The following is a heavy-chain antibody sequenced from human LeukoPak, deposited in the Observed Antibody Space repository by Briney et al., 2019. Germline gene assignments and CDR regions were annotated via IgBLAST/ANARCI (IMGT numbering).Heavy chain of an antibody. D-gene: IGHD6-13*01. V-gene: IGHV1-18*01. Sequence: GAPVKVSCKASGYTYTTDGISWVQQAPGQGLEWMGWIDTYSGKTNYAQKFQGRVTMTSDTSTSTAYMELRSLRSDDTAVYYCARDRGIAEAASFDPWGQGTLVTVSS. J-gene: IGHJ5*02. CDR1: GYTYTTDG. CDR2: IDTYSGKT. CDR3: ARDRGIAEAASFDP.